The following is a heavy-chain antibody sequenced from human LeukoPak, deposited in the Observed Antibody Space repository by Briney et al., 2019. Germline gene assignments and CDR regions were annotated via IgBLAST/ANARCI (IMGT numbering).Heavy chain of an antibody. CDR2: INHSGST. CDR1: GGSFSAYY. Sequence: PSETLSLTCAVYGGSFSAYYWSWIRQPPGKGLEWIGEINHSGSTNYNPSLKRRVTISVDTSKNQFSLKLSSVTAADTAVYYCARAYKIRDIVVVPAAISWFDPWGQGTLVTVSS. D-gene: IGHD2-2*01. J-gene: IGHJ5*02. CDR3: ARAYKIRDIVVVPAAISWFDP. V-gene: IGHV4-34*01.